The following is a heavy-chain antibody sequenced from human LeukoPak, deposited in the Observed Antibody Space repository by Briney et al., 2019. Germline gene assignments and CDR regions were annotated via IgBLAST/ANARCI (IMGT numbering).Heavy chain of an antibody. V-gene: IGHV1-18*04. D-gene: IGHD2-2*01. CDR3: ARAFCSSRDCRGSPGY. J-gene: IGHJ4*02. CDR1: GYTFNHYV. CDR2: IMAYNGKT. Sequence: GASVKVSCKASGYTFNHYVVHWLRQAPGQGLEWLGSIMAYNGKTDYSQNFQDRVTLTTDTSTDTAYMELRSLRSEDTAIYYCARAFCSSRDCRGSPGYWGQGTLVTVSS.